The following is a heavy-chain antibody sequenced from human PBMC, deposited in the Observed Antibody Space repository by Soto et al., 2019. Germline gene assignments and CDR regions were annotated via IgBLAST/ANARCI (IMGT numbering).Heavy chain of an antibody. J-gene: IGHJ3*02. D-gene: IGHD3-10*01. Sequence: ASVKVSCKASGYTFTSYYMHWVRQAPGQGLEWMGIINPSGGSTSYAQKFQGRVTMTRDTSTSTVYMELSSLRSEDTAVYYCARVPRAKGEYDAFDIWGQGTMVTVSS. CDR1: GYTFTSYY. CDR3: ARVPRAKGEYDAFDI. CDR2: INPSGGST. V-gene: IGHV1-46*03.